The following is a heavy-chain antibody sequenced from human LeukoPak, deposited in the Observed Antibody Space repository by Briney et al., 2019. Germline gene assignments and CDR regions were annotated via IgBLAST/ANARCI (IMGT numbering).Heavy chain of an antibody. CDR2: IYHSGST. V-gene: IGHV4-38-2*02. J-gene: IGHJ6*02. D-gene: IGHD3-10*01. CDR1: GYSISSGYY. CDR3: ARDIGSGPVDV. Sequence: SETLSLTCTVSGYSISSGYYWGWIRQPPGKGLERIGSIYHSGSTYFNPSLKSRVTMSVDTSKNQLSLKLSSVTAADTAVYYCARDIGSGPVDVWGQGTTVTVSS.